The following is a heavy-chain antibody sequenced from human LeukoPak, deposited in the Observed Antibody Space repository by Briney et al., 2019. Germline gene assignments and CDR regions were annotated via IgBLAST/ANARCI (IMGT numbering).Heavy chain of an antibody. Sequence: SETLSLTCTVSGGSFSSSSFYWGWIRQPPGKGLEWVGTIYYSGSTYYNPSLKGRVTISVDTSKIQFSLKVRSVTAADTAVYYCGKQFIPDYGSACSFEYWGQGILVTVSS. CDR1: GGSFSSSSFY. D-gene: IGHD3-10*01. CDR2: IYYSGST. V-gene: IGHV4-39*01. J-gene: IGHJ4*02. CDR3: GKQFIPDYGSACSFEY.